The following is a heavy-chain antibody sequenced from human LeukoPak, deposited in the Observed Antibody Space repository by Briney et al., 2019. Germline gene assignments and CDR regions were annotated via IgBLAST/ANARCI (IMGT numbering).Heavy chain of an antibody. CDR1: GGSVSSGDYY. CDR2: MYYSGST. J-gene: IGHJ4*02. V-gene: IGHV4-30-4*01. CDR3: VRRMVGAIRPFDS. Sequence: SETLSLTCTVSGGSVSSGDYYWSWIRQPPGKGLEWIGYMYYSGSTKYNPSLKSRVTISVDTSKNQFSLKLNSATATDTAVYYCVRRMVGAIRPFDSWGQGTRVTVSS. D-gene: IGHD1-26*01.